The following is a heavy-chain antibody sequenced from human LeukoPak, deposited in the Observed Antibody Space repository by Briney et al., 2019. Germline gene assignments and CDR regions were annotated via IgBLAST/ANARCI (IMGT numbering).Heavy chain of an antibody. Sequence: GGSLRLSCAASGFTFSSYEMNWVRQAPGEGLEWVSYISSSGSTIYYADSVKGRFTISRDNAKNSLYLQMNSLRAEDTAVYYCAREQDYYGSGSYYNNLFDPWGQGTLVTVSS. D-gene: IGHD3-10*01. CDR1: GFTFSSYE. CDR3: AREQDYYGSGSYYNNLFDP. V-gene: IGHV3-48*03. J-gene: IGHJ5*02. CDR2: ISSSGSTI.